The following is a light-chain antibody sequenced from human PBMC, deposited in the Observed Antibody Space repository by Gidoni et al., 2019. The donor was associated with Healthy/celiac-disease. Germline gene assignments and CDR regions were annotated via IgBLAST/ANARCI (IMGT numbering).Light chain of an antibody. CDR2: DAS. CDR3: QQRSNWPLST. Sequence: ELVLKQYPATLSLSPGERATPSCRASQSVSSYLAWYQQKPGQAPRLLIYDASNRSTGIPARFSGSGSVTDFSLTLISLEPEDFAVYYCQQRSNWPLSTFGQXTKLEIK. CDR1: QSVSSY. J-gene: IGKJ2*01. V-gene: IGKV3-11*01.